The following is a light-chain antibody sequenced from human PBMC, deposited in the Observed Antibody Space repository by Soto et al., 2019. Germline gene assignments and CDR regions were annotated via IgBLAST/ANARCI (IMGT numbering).Light chain of an antibody. CDR1: HYITTS. V-gene: IGKV1-39*01. J-gene: IGKJ4*02. CDR2: AAS. CDR3: DKYDNLLFT. Sequence: DIQMTQCPSSLSASVGDRVTITCRPSHYITTSLNWYQQKPVKAPKLLIYAASTLHTGVPSRFSGGGSATDFTLTISGLQPEDFATYYCDKYDNLLFTSGRVTKVDIK.